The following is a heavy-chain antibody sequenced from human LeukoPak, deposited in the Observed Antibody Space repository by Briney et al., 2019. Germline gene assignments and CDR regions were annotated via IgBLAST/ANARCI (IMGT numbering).Heavy chain of an antibody. Sequence: SVKVSCKASGGTFSSYAISWVPQAPGQGLEWMGGIIPIFGTANYAQKFQGRVTITTDESTSTAYMELSSLRSEDTAVYYCARVQEGGAGHYYYYYYMDVWGKGTTVTVSS. CDR1: GGTFSSYA. V-gene: IGHV1-69*05. D-gene: IGHD1-14*01. CDR3: ARVQEGGAGHYYYYYYMDV. CDR2: IIPIFGTA. J-gene: IGHJ6*03.